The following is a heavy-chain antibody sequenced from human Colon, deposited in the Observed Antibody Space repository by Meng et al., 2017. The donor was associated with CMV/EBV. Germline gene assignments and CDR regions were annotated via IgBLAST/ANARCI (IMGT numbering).Heavy chain of an antibody. CDR2: ISSSTYTT. D-gene: IGHD2-8*02. J-gene: IGHJ4*02. CDR3: ARASIPDTGMGLDN. V-gene: IGHV3-48*04. Sequence: GGSLRLSCAASGFSISNYAMTWVRQAPGKGLEWISYISSSTYTTYYLDSVKGRFTISRDNAKNSLYLQMNSLGAEDTAVYYCARASIPDTGMGLDNWGQGTQVTVSS. CDR1: GFSISNYA.